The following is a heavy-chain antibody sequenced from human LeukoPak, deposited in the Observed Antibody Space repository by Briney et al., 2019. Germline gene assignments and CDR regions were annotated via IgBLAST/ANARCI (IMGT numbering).Heavy chain of an antibody. CDR1: GFTFSSYA. V-gene: IGHV3-48*01. CDR3: VRGSLASGVVVYYYYYLDV. CDR2: ISASRDIT. D-gene: IGHD3-3*01. Sequence: GGSLRLSCAASGFTFSSYAMNWVCQAPGMGLEWLSYISASRDITYYADSVKGRFTISRDNAKNSLYLQMNSLRAEDTAVYYCVRGSLASGVVVYYYYYLDVWGKGTTVTVSS. J-gene: IGHJ6*03.